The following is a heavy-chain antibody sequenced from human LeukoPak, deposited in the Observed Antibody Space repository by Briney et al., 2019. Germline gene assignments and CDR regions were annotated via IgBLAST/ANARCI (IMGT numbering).Heavy chain of an antibody. Sequence: ASMKVSCKASGYTFTGNYIHWVRQAPRQGLEWMGWINPNSGGTKYAQKFQGRVTLTSDTSITTAYLDLASLTSDDTAVYYCARLLAGGNAFDIWGQGTMLAVSS. J-gene: IGHJ3*02. CDR3: ARLLAGGNAFDI. CDR2: INPNSGGT. V-gene: IGHV1-2*02. CDR1: GYTFTGNY. D-gene: IGHD3-16*01.